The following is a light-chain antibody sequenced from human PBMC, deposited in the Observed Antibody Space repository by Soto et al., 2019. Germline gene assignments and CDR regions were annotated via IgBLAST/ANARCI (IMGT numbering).Light chain of an antibody. J-gene: IGKJ1*01. CDR3: QQRRNWPQT. Sequence: EIVLTQSPATLSLSPGERATLSCRASQSVSNYLAWYQQKPGQAPRLLIYEASNRANSVPARFSGSGSGTEVFPTTISLVPEDVVVYDGQQRRNWPQTFGQGTKVDIK. CDR2: EAS. CDR1: QSVSNY. V-gene: IGKV3-11*01.